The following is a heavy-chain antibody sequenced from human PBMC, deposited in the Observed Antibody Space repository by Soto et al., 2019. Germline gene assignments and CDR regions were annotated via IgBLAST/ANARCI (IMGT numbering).Heavy chain of an antibody. D-gene: IGHD2-8*01. CDR2: IRSTAYGWTA. Sequence: GGSLRLSCTASGFTFGDYAMSWFRQGPGKGLEWVGFIRSTAYGWTADYATSVKGRFIISRDDSKSIAYLQMNSLKNEDTAVYYCSRMDCTNYCCHYLFDYWGQGALVTVSS. V-gene: IGHV3-49*03. CDR1: GFTFGDYA. CDR3: SRMDCTNYCCHYLFDY. J-gene: IGHJ4*02.